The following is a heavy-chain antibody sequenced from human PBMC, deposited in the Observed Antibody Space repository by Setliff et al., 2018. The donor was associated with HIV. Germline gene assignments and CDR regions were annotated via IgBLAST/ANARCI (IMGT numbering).Heavy chain of an antibody. CDR3: AGDSGYPSNWFDP. D-gene: IGHD3-22*01. J-gene: IGHJ5*02. CDR2: IYYSGTT. V-gene: IGHV4-39*02. CDR1: GGSISRDSFY. Sequence: ETLSLTCTVSGGSISRDSFYWGWFRQPPGEGLEWIGSIYYSGTTYYAPSLEARLSISVDTSTNQFSLKLTSVTAADTAMYFYAGDSGYPSNWFDPWGQGILVTVSS.